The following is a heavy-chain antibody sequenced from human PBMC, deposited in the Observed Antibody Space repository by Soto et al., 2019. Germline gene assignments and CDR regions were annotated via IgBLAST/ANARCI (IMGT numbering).Heavy chain of an antibody. J-gene: IGHJ4*02. D-gene: IGHD3-22*01. Sequence: EVQLLESGGGLVQPGGPLRLSCAASGFTFRNYDMTWVRQAPGKGLDWVATISGSGASTYYADSVKGRFTISRDNSNNTMYMQMNSLIVDETAVYDCAKRNYYANRGYTYEYFDFWVEGSIVTVCS. CDR2: ISGSGAST. CDR3: AKRNYYANRGYTYEYFDF. V-gene: IGHV3-23*01. CDR1: GFTFRNYD.